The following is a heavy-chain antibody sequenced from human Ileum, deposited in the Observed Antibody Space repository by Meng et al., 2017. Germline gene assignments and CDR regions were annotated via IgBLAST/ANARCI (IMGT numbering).Heavy chain of an antibody. CDR2: TYYRSKWYN. V-gene: IGHV6-1*01. D-gene: IGHD3-16*01. J-gene: IGHJ4*02. CDR3: ARDGGAAPDYFDY. Sequence: QVQLQQSGPGPVMAWETRSPSCAISGDSVSSNSAAWNWIRQSPSRGLEWLGRTYYRSKWYNNYAVSVRSRISINPDTSKNQFSLQLNSVTPEDTAVYYCARDGGAAPDYFDYWGQGTLVTVSS. CDR1: GDSVSSNSAA.